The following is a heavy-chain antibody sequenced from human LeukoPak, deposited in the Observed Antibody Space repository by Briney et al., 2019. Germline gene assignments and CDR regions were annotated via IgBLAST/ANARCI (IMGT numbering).Heavy chain of an antibody. CDR3: ATLHGYSYYFDY. CDR2: FDPEDGET. V-gene: IGHV1-24*01. J-gene: IGHJ4*02. Sequence: ASVKVSCKVSGYTLTKLSMHWVRQAPGKGLEWMGGFDPEDGETTYAQKFQGRVTMTEDTSTDTAYMELSSLRSEDTAVYYCATLHGYSYYFDYWGQGTLVTVSS. D-gene: IGHD5-24*01. CDR1: GYTLTKLS.